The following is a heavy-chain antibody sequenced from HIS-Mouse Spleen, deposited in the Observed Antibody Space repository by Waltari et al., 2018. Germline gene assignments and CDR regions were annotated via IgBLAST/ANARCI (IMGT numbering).Heavy chain of an antibody. CDR1: GFTFSSYS. D-gene: IGHD1-26*01. J-gene: IGHJ4*02. CDR3: ARGGSYSDLDY. Sequence: EVQLVESGGGLVKPGGSLSLYCAASGFTFSSYSMNWVRQAPGKGLEWVSSISSSSSYIYYADSGKGRFTISRDNAKNSLYLQMNSLRAEDTAVYYCARGGSYSDLDYWGQGTLVTVSS. CDR2: ISSSSSYI. V-gene: IGHV3-21*01.